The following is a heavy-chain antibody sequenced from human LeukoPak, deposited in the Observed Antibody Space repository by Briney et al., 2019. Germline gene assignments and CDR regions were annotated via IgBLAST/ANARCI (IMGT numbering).Heavy chain of an antibody. J-gene: IGHJ6*02. Sequence: GGSLRLSCAASGFTFSSYAMNWVRQAPGKGLEWVSVISGSGGSTYYADSVKGRFTISRDNSMKTLYLQMNSLRAEDTAVYYCAKTIYGDSTYYYYYGMDVWGQGTTVTVSS. D-gene: IGHD4-17*01. CDR2: ISGSGGST. CDR1: GFTFSSYA. V-gene: IGHV3-23*01. CDR3: AKTIYGDSTYYYYYGMDV.